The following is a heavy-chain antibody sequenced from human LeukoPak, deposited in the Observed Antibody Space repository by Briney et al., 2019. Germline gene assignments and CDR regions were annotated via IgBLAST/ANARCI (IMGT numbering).Heavy chain of an antibody. Sequence: GGSLRLSCAASGFTVSSNYMSWVRQAPGKGLEWVSVIYSGGSTYYADSVKGRFTISRDNSKNTLYLQMNSLRAEDTAVYYCARDPREGSSWYPHGAFDIWGQGTMVTVSS. D-gene: IGHD6-13*01. CDR1: GFTVSSNY. CDR3: ARDPREGSSWYPHGAFDI. V-gene: IGHV3-66*01. J-gene: IGHJ3*02. CDR2: IYSGGST.